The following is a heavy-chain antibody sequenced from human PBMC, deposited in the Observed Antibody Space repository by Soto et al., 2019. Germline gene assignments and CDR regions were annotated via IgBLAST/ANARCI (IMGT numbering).Heavy chain of an antibody. CDR3: AREGPEDTAMDGWFDP. D-gene: IGHD5-18*01. V-gene: IGHV1-69*01. CDR1: GGTFSSYA. CDR2: IIPIFGTE. J-gene: IGHJ5*02. Sequence: QVQLVQSGAEVKKPGSSVKVSCKASGGTFSSYAISWVRQAPGQGLEWTGGIIPIFGTENYEQKFQGRVTITADESTSTADMELSSLRSEDTAVYYGAREGPEDTAMDGWFDPWGQGTLVTVSS.